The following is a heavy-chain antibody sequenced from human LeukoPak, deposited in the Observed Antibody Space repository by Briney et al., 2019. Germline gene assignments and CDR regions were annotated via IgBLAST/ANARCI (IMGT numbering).Heavy chain of an antibody. J-gene: IGHJ4*02. CDR2: INPSGGST. V-gene: IGHV1-46*01. D-gene: IGHD5-12*01. Sequence: ASVKVSCKASGYTFTSYYMHWVRQAPGQGLEWMGIINPSGGSTSYAQKFQGRVTMTRDTSTSTVYMELSSLRSEDTAVYYCARDHESGGYSGYDPFDYWGQGTLVTVSS. CDR3: ARDHESGGYSGYDPFDY. CDR1: GYTFTSYY.